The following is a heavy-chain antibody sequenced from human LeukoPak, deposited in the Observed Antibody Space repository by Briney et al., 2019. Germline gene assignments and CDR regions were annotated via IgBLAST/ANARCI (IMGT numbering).Heavy chain of an antibody. J-gene: IGHJ3*02. CDR1: GYTFTAYS. CDR3: ARDLDYYGSGSFFNI. V-gene: IGHV1-2*02. D-gene: IGHD3-10*01. Sequence: ASVKVSCKASGYTFTAYSMHWVRQAPGRGLEWMGWINPNSGGTKYARKFQGRVTMTRDTSITTAYMELRRLRSDDTAVYYCARDLDYYGSGSFFNIWGQGTMVTVSS. CDR2: INPNSGGT.